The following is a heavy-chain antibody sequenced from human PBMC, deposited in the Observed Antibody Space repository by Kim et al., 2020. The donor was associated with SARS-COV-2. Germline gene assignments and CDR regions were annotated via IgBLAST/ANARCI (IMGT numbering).Heavy chain of an antibody. J-gene: IGHJ6*02. V-gene: IGHV3-15*01. CDR3: TTDVYGSGRYYYYYYGMDV. Sequence: GGSLRLSCAASGFTFSNAWMSWVRQAPGKGLEWVGRIKSKTDGGTTDYAAPVKGRFTISRDDSTNTLYLQMNSLKTEDTAVYYCTTDVYGSGRYYYYYYGMDVWGQGTTVTVSS. CDR2: IKSKTDGGTT. D-gene: IGHD3-10*01. CDR1: GFTFSNAW.